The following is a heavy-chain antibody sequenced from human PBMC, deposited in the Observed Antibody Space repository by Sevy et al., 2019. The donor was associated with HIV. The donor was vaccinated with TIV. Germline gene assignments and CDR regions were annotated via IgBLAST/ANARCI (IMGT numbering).Heavy chain of an antibody. Sequence: SETLSLTCTVSGSSISSSSYYWGWIRQPPWKGLEWLGSIYYSGSTYYNPSLKSRVTISVDTSKNQSSLKPSSVTAADTAVYYCAREQQLVGGIFDYWGQGTLVTVSS. V-gene: IGHV4-39*01. CDR1: GSSISSSSYY. D-gene: IGHD6-13*01. CDR2: IYYSGST. J-gene: IGHJ4*02. CDR3: AREQQLVGGIFDY.